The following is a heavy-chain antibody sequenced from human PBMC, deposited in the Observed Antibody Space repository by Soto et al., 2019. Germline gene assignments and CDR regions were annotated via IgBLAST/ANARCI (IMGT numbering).Heavy chain of an antibody. Sequence: QVQLQESGPGLVKPSETLSLTCAVSGGSIRSYYWSWIRQPPGKGLEWIGYIYYSGSTSYHPSLKSRVTISVDTSKNQFSLKLSSVTAADTAVYYCARDLMSIGYIHPWGQGALVTVSS. CDR2: IYYSGST. CDR1: GGSIRSYY. CDR3: ARDLMSIGYIHP. J-gene: IGHJ5*02. D-gene: IGHD3-22*01. V-gene: IGHV4-59*01.